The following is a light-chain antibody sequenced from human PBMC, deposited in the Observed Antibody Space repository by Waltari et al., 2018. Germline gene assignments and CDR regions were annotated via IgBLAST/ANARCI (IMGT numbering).Light chain of an antibody. V-gene: IGLV1-47*01. CDR1: SSNIGSNY. CDR3: AAWDDSLSACV. J-gene: IGLJ2*01. Sequence: QSVLTQPPSASGTPGQRVTISCSGSSSNIGSNYVYWYQQLPGTAPKLLIYRNNQRPSGVPDRFSGSKSCTSASLAISGLRSEDEADYYCAAWDDSLSACVFGGGTKLTVL. CDR2: RNN.